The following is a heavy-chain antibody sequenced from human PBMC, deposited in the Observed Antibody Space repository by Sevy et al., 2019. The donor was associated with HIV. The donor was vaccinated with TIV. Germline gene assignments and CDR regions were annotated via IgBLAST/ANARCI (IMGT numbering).Heavy chain of an antibody. CDR1: GFTFSSAW. V-gene: IGHV3-15*01. CDR2: IKSEFDGGAI. D-gene: IGHD5-12*01. CDR3: ITDPAYRGYDEEVINYYFYGMDV. Sequence: GGSLRLSCTASGFTFSSAWMSWVRQAPGKGLEWVGRIKSEFDGGAIDYAAPVKGRFTISREDSKNTVYLQVNSLKTGDTAVYYCITDPAYRGYDEEVINYYFYGMDVWGQGTTVTVSS. J-gene: IGHJ6*02.